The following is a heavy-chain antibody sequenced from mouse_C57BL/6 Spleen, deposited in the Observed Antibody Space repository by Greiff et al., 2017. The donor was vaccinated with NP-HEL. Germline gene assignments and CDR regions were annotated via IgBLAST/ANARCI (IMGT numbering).Heavy chain of an antibody. D-gene: IGHD2-4*01. CDR2: INPNNGGT. CDR3: ARDDYGGAYAMDY. V-gene: IGHV1-26*01. CDR1: GYTFTDYY. J-gene: IGHJ4*01. Sequence: VQLQQSGPELVKPGASVKISCKASGYTFTDYYMNWVKQSHGKSLEWIGDINPNNGGTSYNQKFKGKATLTVDKSSSTAYMELRSLTSDDSAVYYCARDDYGGAYAMDYWGQGTSVTVSS.